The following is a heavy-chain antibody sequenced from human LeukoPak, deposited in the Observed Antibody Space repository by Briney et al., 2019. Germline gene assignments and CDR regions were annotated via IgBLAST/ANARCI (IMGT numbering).Heavy chain of an antibody. Sequence: PGGSLRLSCAASGFTFSSYAMHWVRQAPGKGLEWVAVISYDGSNKYYADSVKGRFTISRDNSKNTLYLQMNSLRAEDTAVYYCTRQWLVPYYFDYWGQGTLVTVSS. D-gene: IGHD6-19*01. CDR3: TRQWLVPYYFDY. J-gene: IGHJ4*02. CDR2: ISYDGSNK. CDR1: GFTFSSYA. V-gene: IGHV3-30-3*01.